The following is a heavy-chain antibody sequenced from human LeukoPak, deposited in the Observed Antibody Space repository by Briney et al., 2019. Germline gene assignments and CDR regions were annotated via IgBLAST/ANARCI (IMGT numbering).Heavy chain of an antibody. D-gene: IGHD2-2*01. Sequence: ASVKVSCKASGYTFTDYYIHWVRQAPGQGPDWLGWINPKSGVTNYAPKFQGRVTTTRDTSFSEAYMELSSLRPDDTAVYFCARGPAPAYYFYFYMDVWGNGTTVSVSS. J-gene: IGHJ6*03. V-gene: IGHV1-2*02. CDR3: ARGPAPAYYFYFYMDV. CDR2: INPKSGVT. CDR1: GYTFTDYY.